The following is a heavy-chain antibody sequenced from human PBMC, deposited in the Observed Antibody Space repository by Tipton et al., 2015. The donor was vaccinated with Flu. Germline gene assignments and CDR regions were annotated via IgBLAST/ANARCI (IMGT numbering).Heavy chain of an antibody. Sequence: LRLSCTVSGGSISSFYWSWIRQPPGKGLEWIGYIYYSGSTNYNPSLKSRVTISVDTSKNQFSLKLSCVTAADTAVYYCARDGGIVGVKGGMDVWGQGTTVTVSS. CDR3: ARDGGIVGVKGGMDV. D-gene: IGHD1-26*01. CDR1: GGSISSFY. CDR2: IYYSGST. V-gene: IGHV4-59*01. J-gene: IGHJ6*02.